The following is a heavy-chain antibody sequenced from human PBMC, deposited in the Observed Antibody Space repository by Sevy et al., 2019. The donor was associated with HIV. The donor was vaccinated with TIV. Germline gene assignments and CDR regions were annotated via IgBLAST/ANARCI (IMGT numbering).Heavy chain of an antibody. CDR1: GFTVSSNY. D-gene: IGHD5-18*01. CDR2: IYSGGST. CDR3: ARGRGIGYSYGFDY. Sequence: GGSLRLSCAASGFTVSSNYMSWVRQAPGKGLEWVSVIYSGGSTYYADSVKGRFTISRDNSKNTLYLQMNSLRAEDTAVYYCARGRGIGYSYGFDYWGQGTLVTVSS. J-gene: IGHJ4*02. V-gene: IGHV3-66*01.